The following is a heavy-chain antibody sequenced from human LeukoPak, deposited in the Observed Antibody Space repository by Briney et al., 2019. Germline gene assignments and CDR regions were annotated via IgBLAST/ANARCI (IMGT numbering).Heavy chain of an antibody. J-gene: IGHJ4*02. CDR1: GFTFSTYA. Sequence: GGSLRLSCAASGFTFSTYAMSWVRQAPGKGLEWVSGISGSGGSTYYADSVKGRFTISRDNSKNKVYLQMNSLRAEDTAIYYCVRKNSGLNPFDYWGQGTLVTVSS. CDR2: ISGSGGST. V-gene: IGHV3-23*01. D-gene: IGHD1-7*01. CDR3: VRKNSGLNPFDY.